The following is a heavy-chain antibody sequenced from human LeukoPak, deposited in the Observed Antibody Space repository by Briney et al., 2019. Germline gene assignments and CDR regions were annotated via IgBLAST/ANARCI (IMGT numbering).Heavy chain of an antibody. CDR2: IYDSGST. D-gene: IGHD5-12*01. J-gene: IGHJ6*02. V-gene: IGHV4-59*01. CDR1: GGSISSYY. Sequence: SETLSLTCTVSGGSISSYYWSWIRQPPGKGLEWIGYIYDSGSTNYNPSLKSRVTISVDTSRNQFSLKLSSVTAADTAVYYCARGGSGYDSFYYYGMDVWGQGTTVTVSS. CDR3: ARGGSGYDSFYYYGMDV.